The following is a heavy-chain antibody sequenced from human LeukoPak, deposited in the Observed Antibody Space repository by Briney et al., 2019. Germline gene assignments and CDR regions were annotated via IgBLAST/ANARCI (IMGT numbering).Heavy chain of an antibody. CDR1: GGSFSGYF. D-gene: IGHD5-18*01. V-gene: IGHV4-34*01. J-gene: IGHJ4*02. Sequence: SETLSLTCAVYGGSFSGYFWSWIRQPPGKGLEWIGEINHSGSTNYNPSLKSRVTISVDTSKSQFSLKLNSVTAADTAVYYCARGLEGCSYGYSEFDYWGQGTLVTVSS. CDR2: INHSGST. CDR3: ARGLEGCSYGYSEFDY.